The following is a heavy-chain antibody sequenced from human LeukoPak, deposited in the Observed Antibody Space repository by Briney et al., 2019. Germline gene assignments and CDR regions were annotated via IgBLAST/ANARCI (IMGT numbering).Heavy chain of an antibody. CDR1: GGSISSYY. CDR3: ARSMGPYYYDSNDYYQGGRYYYYMDL. V-gene: IGHV4-4*07. CDR2: TYTRGST. D-gene: IGHD3-22*01. J-gene: IGHJ6*03. Sequence: SETLSLTCTVSGGSISSYYLSWIRQPAGKGLEWIGRTYTRGSTNYNPSLKSRVTMSVDTSKNQFSLKLSSVTAADTAVYYCARSMGPYYYDSNDYYQGGRYYYYMDLWGKGTTVTVSS.